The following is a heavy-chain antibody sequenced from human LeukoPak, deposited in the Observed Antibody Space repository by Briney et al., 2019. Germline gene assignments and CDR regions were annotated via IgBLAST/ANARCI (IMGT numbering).Heavy chain of an antibody. CDR2: ISSYNSDT. V-gene: IGHV1-18*01. CDR3: ARAGVGPTTYSDY. D-gene: IGHD1-26*01. J-gene: IGHJ4*02. Sequence: ASVKVSCKISGHTLIRYGINWVRQAPGQGLEWMGWISSYNSDTNYAQKFQGRVTMTTDTSTNTAYMELRSLRSDDTAVYYCARAGVGPTTYSDYRGQGTLVTVSS. CDR1: GHTLIRYG.